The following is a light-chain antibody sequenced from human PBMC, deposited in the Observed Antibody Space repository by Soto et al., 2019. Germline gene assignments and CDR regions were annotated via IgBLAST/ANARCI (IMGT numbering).Light chain of an antibody. CDR1: QSVSSH. J-gene: IGKJ2*01. CDR2: DTS. V-gene: IGKV3-11*01. Sequence: EIVLTQSPVTLSLSPGERATLSCRASQSVSSHLAWYQQRPGQAPRLLIYDTSNRATGIPARFSGSGSGTDFSLTISSLEPEDFAVYYCQQRGNWPRTFGQGTELEIK. CDR3: QQRGNWPRT.